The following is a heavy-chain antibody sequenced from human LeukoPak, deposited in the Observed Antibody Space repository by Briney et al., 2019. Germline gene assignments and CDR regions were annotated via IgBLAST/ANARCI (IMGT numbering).Heavy chain of an antibody. Sequence: PSETLSLTCTVSGYSISSGYYRGWIRQPPGKGLEWIGSIYHSGSTYYNPSLKSRVTISVDTSKNQFSLKLSSVTAADTAVYYCARVGALFDYGDYVADFDYWGQGTLVTISS. CDR2: IYHSGST. V-gene: IGHV4-38-2*02. CDR3: ARVGALFDYGDYVADFDY. J-gene: IGHJ4*02. CDR1: GYSISSGYY. D-gene: IGHD4-17*01.